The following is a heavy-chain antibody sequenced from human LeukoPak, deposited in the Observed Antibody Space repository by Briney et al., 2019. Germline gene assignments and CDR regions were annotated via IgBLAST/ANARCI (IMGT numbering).Heavy chain of an antibody. J-gene: IGHJ4*02. CDR3: AKDRRTPIAAAGIQED. Sequence: PGGSLRLSCAASGFTFSSYGMHWVRQAPGKGLEWVAFIRYDGSNKYYADSVKGRFTISRDNSKNTLYLQMNSLRAEDTAVYYCAKDRRTPIAAAGIQEDWGQGTLVTVSS. D-gene: IGHD6-13*01. CDR2: IRYDGSNK. CDR1: GFTFSSYG. V-gene: IGHV3-30*02.